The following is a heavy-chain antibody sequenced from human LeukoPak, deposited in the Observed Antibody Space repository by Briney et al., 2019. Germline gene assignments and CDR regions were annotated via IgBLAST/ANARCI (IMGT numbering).Heavy chain of an antibody. CDR2: IYYSGST. CDR3: ARDLQLEH. V-gene: IGHV4-39*07. Sequence: SETLSLTCTVSGGSISSSSYYWGWIRQPPGKGLEWIGSIYYSGSTYYNPSLKSRVTISVDTSKNQFSLKLSSVTAADTAVYYCARDLQLEHWGQGTLVTVSS. J-gene: IGHJ5*02. D-gene: IGHD6-13*01. CDR1: GGSISSSSYY.